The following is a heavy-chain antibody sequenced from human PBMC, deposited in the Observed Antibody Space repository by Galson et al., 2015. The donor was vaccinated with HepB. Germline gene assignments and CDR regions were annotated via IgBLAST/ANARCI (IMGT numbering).Heavy chain of an antibody. V-gene: IGHV3-7*03. Sequence: SLRLSCAASGFTFSSYWMSWVRQAPGKGLEWVANIKQDGSEKYYVDSVKGRFTISRDNAKNPLYLQMNSLRAEDTAVYYCARDRDIVYSFDYWGQGTLVTVSS. CDR3: ARDRDIVYSFDY. D-gene: IGHD2-15*01. J-gene: IGHJ4*02. CDR2: IKQDGSEK. CDR1: GFTFSSYW.